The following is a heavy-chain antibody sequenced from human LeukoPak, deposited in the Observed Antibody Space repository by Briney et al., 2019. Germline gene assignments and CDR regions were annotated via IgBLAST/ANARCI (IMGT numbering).Heavy chain of an antibody. CDR1: GFTFSSYG. CDR3: ARGPQQLAVAGPFDY. V-gene: IGHV3-33*01. J-gene: IGHJ4*02. D-gene: IGHD6-19*01. Sequence: PGGSLRLSCAASGFTFSSYGMPWVRQAPGKGLEWVAVIWYDGSNKYYADSVKGRFTISRDNSKNTLYLQMNSLRAEDTAVYYCARGPQQLAVAGPFDYWGQGTLVTVSS. CDR2: IWYDGSNK.